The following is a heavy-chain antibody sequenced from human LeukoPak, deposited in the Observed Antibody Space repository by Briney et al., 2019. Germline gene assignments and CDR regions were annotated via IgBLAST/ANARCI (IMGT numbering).Heavy chain of an antibody. CDR2: IYYSGST. D-gene: IGHD3-10*01. V-gene: IGHV4-59*08. CDR1: GGSISNYY. Sequence: SETLSLTCTVSGGSISNYYWSWTRQPPGKGLEWIGYIYYSGSTNYNPSLGSRVTISVDTSKNQVSLKLSSVTAADTAVYYCARHWSGSGDYYPFDYWGQGTLVTVSS. CDR3: ARHWSGSGDYYPFDY. J-gene: IGHJ4*02.